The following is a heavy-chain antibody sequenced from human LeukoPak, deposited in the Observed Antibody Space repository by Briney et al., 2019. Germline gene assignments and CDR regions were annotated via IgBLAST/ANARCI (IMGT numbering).Heavy chain of an antibody. V-gene: IGHV3-49*05. CDR3: TRDHITMVRGVIITSIDY. Sequence: KPGGSLRLSCTTSGFTFGDYAMNRFRQAPGKGLEWVGFIRSKAYGGTTEYAASVKGRFTISRDDSKSIAYLQMNSLKTEDTAVYYCTRDHITMVRGVIITSIDYWGQGTLVTVSS. CDR1: GFTFGDYA. J-gene: IGHJ4*02. D-gene: IGHD3-10*01. CDR2: IRSKAYGGTT.